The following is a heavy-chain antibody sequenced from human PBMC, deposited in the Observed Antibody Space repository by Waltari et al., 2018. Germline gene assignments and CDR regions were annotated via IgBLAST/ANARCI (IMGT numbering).Heavy chain of an antibody. Sequence: EVQLVESGGGLVQPGGSLRLSCAASGFTFSSYSMNWVRQAPGKGLEWVSDIMSSSSTIYYADSVKGRFTISRDNAKNSLYLQMNSLRAEDTAVYYCARVTPDAFDIWGQGTMVTVSS. CDR1: GFTFSSYS. D-gene: IGHD2-21*02. CDR2: IMSSSSTI. J-gene: IGHJ3*02. CDR3: ARVTPDAFDI. V-gene: IGHV3-48*01.